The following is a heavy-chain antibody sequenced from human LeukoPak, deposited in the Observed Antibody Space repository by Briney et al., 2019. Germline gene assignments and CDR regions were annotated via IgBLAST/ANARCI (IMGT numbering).Heavy chain of an antibody. Sequence: SETLSLTCTASGGTFSSGSYYWSWLRQPPGKELEWIGYIYYSGSTNYNPSLKSRVIISVDTSKNQFSLKLSSVTAADTAVYYCARGNDVLTSWGQGTLVTVSS. CDR3: ARGNDVLTS. CDR2: IYYSGST. CDR1: GGTFSSGSYY. D-gene: IGHD3-9*01. J-gene: IGHJ5*02. V-gene: IGHV4-61*01.